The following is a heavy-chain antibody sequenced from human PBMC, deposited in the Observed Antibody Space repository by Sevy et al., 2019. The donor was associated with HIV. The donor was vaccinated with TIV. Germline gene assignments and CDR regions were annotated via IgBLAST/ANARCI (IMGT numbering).Heavy chain of an antibody. CDR1: GFIFRTYA. CDR3: ARGSAGVY. Sequence: GGSLRLSCAASGFIFRTYAMTWVRQAQGKGLEWVSSISDDGNTYYADSVKGRFTISRGYFKNTVYLQMNSLRAEDTALYYCARGSAGVYWGQGTLVTVSS. J-gene: IGHJ4*02. CDR2: ISDDGNT. D-gene: IGHD2-8*01. V-gene: IGHV3-23*01.